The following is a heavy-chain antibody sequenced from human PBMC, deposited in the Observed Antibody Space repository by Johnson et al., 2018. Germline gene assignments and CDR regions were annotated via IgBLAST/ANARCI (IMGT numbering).Heavy chain of an antibody. CDR3: ARDFRGVMLTASRLDY. J-gene: IGHJ4*02. CDR1: GFTFSNYG. D-gene: IGHD2-21*02. CDR2: LSYDGRNQ. Sequence: QVQLQESGGGVVQPGNSLRLSCAASGFTFSNYGLDWVRQAPGKGLEWVTGLSYDGRNQYYIDSVRGRITISRDNSKNTLYLQMNNLRTEETARYYCARDFRGVMLTASRLDYWGQGTLVTVSS. V-gene: IGHV3-30*03.